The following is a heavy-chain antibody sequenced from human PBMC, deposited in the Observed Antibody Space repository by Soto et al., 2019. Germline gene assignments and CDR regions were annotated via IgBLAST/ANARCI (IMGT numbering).Heavy chain of an antibody. CDR3: AKLEYYDILTGYYRYYYYYGMDV. V-gene: IGHV3-23*01. CDR2: ISGSGGST. J-gene: IGHJ6*02. Sequence: PGGSLRLSCAASGFTVSSYAMSWVRQAPGKGLEWVSAISGSGGSTYYADSVKGRFTISRDNSKNTLYLQMNSLRAEDTAVYYCAKLEYYDILTGYYRYYYYYGMDVWGQGTTVTVSS. D-gene: IGHD3-9*01. CDR1: GFTVSSYA.